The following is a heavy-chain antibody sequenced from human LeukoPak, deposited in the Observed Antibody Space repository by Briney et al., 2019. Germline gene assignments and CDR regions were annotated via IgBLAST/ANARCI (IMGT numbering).Heavy chain of an antibody. D-gene: IGHD6-13*01. Sequence: GESLKISCKGSGYSFTSHWIGWVRQMPGKGLEWMGIIYPGDSDTRYSPSFQGQVTISADKSISTAYLQWSSLKASDTAMYYCARHGAIAAAGTTYYYYYYGMDVWGQGTTVTVSS. CDR3: ARHGAIAAAGTTYYYYYYGMDV. CDR1: GYSFTSHW. CDR2: IYPGDSDT. V-gene: IGHV5-51*01. J-gene: IGHJ6*02.